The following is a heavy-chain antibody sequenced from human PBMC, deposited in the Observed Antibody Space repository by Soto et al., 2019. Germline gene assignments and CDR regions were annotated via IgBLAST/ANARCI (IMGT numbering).Heavy chain of an antibody. J-gene: IGHJ4*02. CDR1: GFTFRNYD. CDR2: IWHHGRDK. Sequence: QVQLVESGGGVVQPGRSLRLSCATSGFTFRNYDMHWVRQAPGKGLEWVAVIWHHGRDKYYADPVNGRFTISRDNSNNTSYLEMNSVRDEDTALYYCTRHRYSSYDYEYWGQGTMVIVSS. CDR3: TRHRYSSYDYEY. V-gene: IGHV3-33*01. D-gene: IGHD5-12*01.